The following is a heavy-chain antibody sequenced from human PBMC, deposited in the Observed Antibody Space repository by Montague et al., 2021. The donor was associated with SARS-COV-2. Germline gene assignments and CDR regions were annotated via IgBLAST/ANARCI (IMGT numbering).Heavy chain of an antibody. D-gene: IGHD6-25*01. CDR3: AGGLSGSYSGGWVPVALFDFYHYMDV. Sequence: SETLSLTCAVYGGSFSGYYWSWIRQPPGKGLEWIGESNHSGGTNYNPYLKGRVTISVDTSKNQFSLKLTSVTAADTAVYYCAGGLSGSYSGGWVPVALFDFYHYMDVWAKGTTVTVSS. J-gene: IGHJ6*03. CDR1: GGSFSGYY. CDR2: SNHSGGT. V-gene: IGHV4-34*01.